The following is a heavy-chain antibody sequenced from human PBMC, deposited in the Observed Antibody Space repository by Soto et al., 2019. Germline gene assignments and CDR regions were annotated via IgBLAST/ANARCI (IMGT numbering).Heavy chain of an antibody. V-gene: IGHV5-51*01. CDR2: IYPGDSDT. CDR1: GYRFTSYG. D-gene: IGHD2-15*01. J-gene: IGHJ6*03. CDR3: GRFSGGAGNHNYYYYYYMDV. Sequence: GVFLKVWCKGVGYRFTSYGIGWVRQMPGKGLEWMGIIYPGDSDTRYSPSFQGQVTISADKSISSAYLQWSSLKASDTVMYYCGRFSGGAGNHNYYYYYYMDVWGKGTTVTVSS.